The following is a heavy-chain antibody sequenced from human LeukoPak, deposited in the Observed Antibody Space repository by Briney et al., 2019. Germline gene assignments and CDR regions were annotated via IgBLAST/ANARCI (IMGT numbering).Heavy chain of an antibody. CDR2: ITLHSGDT. CDR3: AREGQLGLDN. D-gene: IGHD1-1*01. J-gene: IGHJ1*01. Sequence: ASAKVSCKASGHTLTVHYIHWVRQGPGQGLEWLGWITLHSGDTHYAQKYQGRLTMTSDTSISTGYMELSTLQFDDTAVYYCAREGQLGLDNWGQGTLVTVPS. CDR1: GHTLTVHY. V-gene: IGHV1-2*02.